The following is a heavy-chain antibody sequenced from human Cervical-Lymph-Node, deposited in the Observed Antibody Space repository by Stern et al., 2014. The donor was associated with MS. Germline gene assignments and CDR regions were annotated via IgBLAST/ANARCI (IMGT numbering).Heavy chain of an antibody. V-gene: IGHV1-69*01. CDR2: IFPVFGTP. D-gene: IGHD6-13*01. CDR3: ALSSETSDRWYSLGYDL. Sequence: QVQLEQSGAEVTKPWSSVTVSCKASGGTFSKFPSSWVRQAPGQGLEWMGGIFPVFGTPTYAQEFRGRVTITADVSTSTVYMELSSLRSDDTAVYYCALSSETSDRWYSLGYDLWGQGTLVTVSS. CDR1: GGTFSKFP. J-gene: IGHJ5*02.